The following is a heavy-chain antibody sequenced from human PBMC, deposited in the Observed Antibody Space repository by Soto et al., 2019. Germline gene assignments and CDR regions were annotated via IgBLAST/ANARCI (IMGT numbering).Heavy chain of an antibody. CDR3: ARGYYYDSSGYYEDSEPPDP. CDR1: GYTFTSYA. CDR2: INAGNGNT. J-gene: IGHJ5*02. D-gene: IGHD3-22*01. Sequence: GASVKVSCKASGYTFTSYAMHWVRQAPGQRLEWMGWINAGNGNTKYSQKFQGRVTITRDTSASTAYMELSSLRSEDTAVYYCARGYYYDSSGYYEDSEPPDPSGQGTLVTVSS. V-gene: IGHV1-3*01.